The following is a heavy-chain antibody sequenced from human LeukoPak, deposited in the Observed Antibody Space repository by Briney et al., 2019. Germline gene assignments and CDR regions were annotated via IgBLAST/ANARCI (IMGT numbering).Heavy chain of an antibody. V-gene: IGHV3-7*01. CDR1: GFTFSSYW. CDR2: IKQDGSEK. J-gene: IGHJ4*02. D-gene: IGHD2-2*02. CDR3: ARDREDIVVVPAAIS. Sequence: GGSLRLSCAAYGFTFSSYWMSWDRQAPGKGLEWVANIKQDGSEKYYVDSVKGRFTISRDNAKNSLYLQMNSLRAEDTAVYYCARDREDIVVVPAAISWGQGTLVTVSS.